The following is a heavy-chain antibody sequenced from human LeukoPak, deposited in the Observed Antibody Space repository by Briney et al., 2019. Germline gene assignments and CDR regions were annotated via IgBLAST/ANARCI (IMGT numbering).Heavy chain of an antibody. V-gene: IGHV4-38-2*02. D-gene: IGHD3-10*01. CDR2: IYHSGST. J-gene: IGHJ6*03. CDR3: TRDRRGHGRQWFGESYYYYYYMDV. CDR1: GYSISSGYY. Sequence: SETLSLTCTVSGYSISSGYYWGWIRQPPGKGLEWIGSIYHSGSTYYNPSLKSRVTISVDTSKNQFSLKLSSVTAADTAVYYCTRDRRGHGRQWFGESYYYYYYMDVWGKGTTVTISS.